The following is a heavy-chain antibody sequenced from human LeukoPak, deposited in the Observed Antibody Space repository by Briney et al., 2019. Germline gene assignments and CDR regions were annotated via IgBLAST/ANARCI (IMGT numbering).Heavy chain of an antibody. V-gene: IGHV4-59*01. CDR2: LYNNGST. CDR3: ARGRAYTYYRGLDP. D-gene: IGHD3-22*01. Sequence: SETLSLTCIVSGDSINFDYWSWIRQPPGKGLEWVGYLYNNGSTSYSPSLKSRVTISVDTSKNQFSLKLNSMTTADTAVYYCARGRAYTYYRGLDPWGQGILVTVSS. CDR1: GDSINFDY. J-gene: IGHJ5*02.